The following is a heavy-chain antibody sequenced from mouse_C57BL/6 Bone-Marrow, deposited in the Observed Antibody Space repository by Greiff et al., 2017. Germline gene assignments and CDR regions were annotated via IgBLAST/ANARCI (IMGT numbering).Heavy chain of an antibody. CDR2: INPSTGGT. J-gene: IGHJ1*03. CDR3: ARGEMTTVDFDV. V-gene: IGHV1-42*01. D-gene: IGHD1-1*01. CDR1: GYSFTGYY. Sequence: VQLKESGPELVKPGASVKISCKASGYSFTGYYMNWVQQSPEKSLEWIGEINPSTGGTTYNQKFKAKATLTVDKSSSTAYMQLKSLTSEDSAVYYCARGEMTTVDFDVWGTGTTVTVSS.